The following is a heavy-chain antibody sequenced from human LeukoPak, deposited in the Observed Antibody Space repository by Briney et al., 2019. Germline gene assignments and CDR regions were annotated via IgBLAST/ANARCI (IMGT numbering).Heavy chain of an antibody. J-gene: IGHJ6*02. CDR1: GFTFSDYY. CDR3: ARDRSADYYYYYGMDV. CDR2: IYSGGGT. V-gene: IGHV3-66*01. Sequence: GGSLRLSCAASGFTFSDYYMSWIRQAPGKGLEWVSVIYSGGGTYYADSVKGRFTISRDNSKNTLYLQMNSLRAEDTAVYYCARDRSADYYYYYGMDVWGQGTTVTVSS.